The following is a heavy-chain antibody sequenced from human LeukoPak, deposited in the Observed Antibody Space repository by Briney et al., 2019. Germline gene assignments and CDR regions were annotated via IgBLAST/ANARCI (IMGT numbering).Heavy chain of an antibody. CDR3: ARGGLRFLEWHFPFDY. CDR2: INHSGST. J-gene: IGHJ4*02. Sequence: SETLSLTCAVYGGSFSGYYWSWIRQPPGKGLEWIGEINHSGSTNYNPSLKSRVTISVDTSKNQFSLKLSSVTAADTAAYYCARGGLRFLEWHFPFDYWGQGTLVTVSS. CDR1: GGSFSGYY. V-gene: IGHV4-34*01. D-gene: IGHD3-3*01.